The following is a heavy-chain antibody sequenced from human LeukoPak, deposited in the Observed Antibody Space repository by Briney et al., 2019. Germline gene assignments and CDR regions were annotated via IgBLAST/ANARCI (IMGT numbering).Heavy chain of an antibody. CDR3: ARCALWGHQYYPDYFDY. CDR2: IHHNGNT. Sequence: SETLSLTCVVSGYSISTTYYWGWIRQSPGKGLEWIGNIHHNGNTAYNPSLSSRVTMSVDTSRNQFSMKLNSVTAADTAVYYCARCALWGHQYYPDYFDYWGQGTLVTVSS. CDR1: GYSISTTYY. V-gene: IGHV4-38-2*01. D-gene: IGHD3-16*01. J-gene: IGHJ4*02.